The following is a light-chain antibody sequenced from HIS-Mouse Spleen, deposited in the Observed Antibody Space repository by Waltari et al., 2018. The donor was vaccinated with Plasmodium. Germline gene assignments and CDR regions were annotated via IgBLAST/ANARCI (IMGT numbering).Light chain of an antibody. CDR2: GAS. CDR3: QQYNNWPPMYT. V-gene: IGKV3-15*01. J-gene: IGKJ2*01. Sequence: EIVMTQSPAPLSVSPGERAPLSCRASQSVSSNLAWYQQKPGQAPRLLIYGASTRATGIPARFSGSGSGTEFTLTISSMQSEDFAVYYCQQYNNWPPMYTFGQGTKLEIK. CDR1: QSVSSN.